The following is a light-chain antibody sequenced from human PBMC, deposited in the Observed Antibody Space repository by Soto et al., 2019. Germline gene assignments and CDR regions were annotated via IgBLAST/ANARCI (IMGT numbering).Light chain of an antibody. V-gene: IGKV3-20*01. J-gene: IGKJ5*01. CDR1: QSVSSTY. CDR3: QQYGTSPRT. CDR2: GAS. Sequence: EIVLTQSPGTLSLSPGERATLSCRASQSVSSTYLAWYQQKPGQAPRLLIYGASSRATGIPDRFSGSVSGTDFTLTISRLEPEDFAVYFCQQYGTSPRTFGQGTRLEI.